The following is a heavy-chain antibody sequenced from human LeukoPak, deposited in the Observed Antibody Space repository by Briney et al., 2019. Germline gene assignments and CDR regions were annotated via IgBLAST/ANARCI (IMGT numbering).Heavy chain of an antibody. CDR3: ARDRNKGATDY. V-gene: IGHV3-7*01. CDR2: IGQDGSEK. Sequence: PGGSLRPSCAASGFTFSTSWMSWVRQAPGKGLEWVANIGQDGSEKNHVDSVKGRFTISRDNAKNSLFLQMNSLRVEDTALYYCARDRNKGATDYWGQGTLVTVSS. D-gene: IGHD1-26*01. J-gene: IGHJ4*02. CDR1: GFTFSTSW.